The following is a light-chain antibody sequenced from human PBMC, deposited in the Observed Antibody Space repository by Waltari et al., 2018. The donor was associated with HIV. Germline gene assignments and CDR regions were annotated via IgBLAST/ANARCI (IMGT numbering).Light chain of an antibody. Sequence: QSALTQPRSVSGSLGQSVTISCTGTNSDVGRYNYVSWFQQHPGKAPKLMIYDVSKRPSGVPDRVSGSKSVNTASLTISGLQAEDEADYYCCSYAGSIPFVFGSGTKLTVL. J-gene: IGLJ1*01. V-gene: IGLV2-11*01. CDR3: CSYAGSIPFV. CDR2: DVS. CDR1: NSDVGRYNY.